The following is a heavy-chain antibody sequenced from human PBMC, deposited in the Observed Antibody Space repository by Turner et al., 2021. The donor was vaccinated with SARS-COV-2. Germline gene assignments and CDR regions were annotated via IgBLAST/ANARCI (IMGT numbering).Heavy chain of an antibody. CDR1: GATFSSYT. J-gene: IGHJ4*02. CDR2: SSPILGIA. Sequence: QVQLVPSWAAVIKPGSSVKVSCKASGATFSSYTINCVRQAPGQGLEWMGRSSPILGIANYAQKFQCRVTITADKSTSTAYMRLSSLGSEDTAVYYCAGGGAAAFSWEVYFDDWGQGTLVTVSS. V-gene: IGHV1-69*02. CDR3: AGGGAAAFSWEVYFDD. D-gene: IGHD6-13*01.